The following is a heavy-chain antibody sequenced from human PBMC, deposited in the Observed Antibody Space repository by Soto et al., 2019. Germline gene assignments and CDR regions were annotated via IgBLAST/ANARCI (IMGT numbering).Heavy chain of an antibody. J-gene: IGHJ6*02. CDR1: GGTFSSYA. Sequence: QVQLVQSGAEVKKPGSSVKVSCKASGGTFSSYAISWVRQAPGQGLEWMGGIIPIFGTANYAQKFQGRVTITADETRGAAYMELSSLRSEDTAVYCCARHPGGRGYYCGMDVWGQGTTVTVSS. D-gene: IGHD2-15*01. CDR2: IIPIFGTA. V-gene: IGHV1-69*12. CDR3: ARHPGGRGYYCGMDV.